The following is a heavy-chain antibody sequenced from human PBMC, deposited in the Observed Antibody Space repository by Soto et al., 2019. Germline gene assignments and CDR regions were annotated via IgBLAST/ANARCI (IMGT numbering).Heavy chain of an antibody. CDR1: GVTFSGYW. CDR3: ARGCCNQQNWFDP. CDR2: INSDGSIT. J-gene: IGHJ5*02. Sequence: GGSLRLSCAASGVTFSGYWMHWVRQAPGKGLVWVSRINSDGSITNYADSVKGRFTISGDNAKNTLHLQMNSLRVEDTAVYYCARGCCNQQNWFDPWGQGTLVTVSS. V-gene: IGHV3-74*01. D-gene: IGHD6-13*01.